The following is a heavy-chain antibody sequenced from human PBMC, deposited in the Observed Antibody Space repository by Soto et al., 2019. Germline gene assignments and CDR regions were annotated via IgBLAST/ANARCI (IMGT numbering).Heavy chain of an antibody. Sequence: SETLSLTCTVSGGSISSSSYYWGWIRQAPGRGLEWIGTIYYRGYTYYNPSLESRVTISADTSKNQLSLNLRSVTAADTAVYYCASPAGADYTFDYWGQGILVTVSS. CDR2: IYYRGYT. J-gene: IGHJ4*02. D-gene: IGHD4-4*01. V-gene: IGHV4-39*01. CDR3: ASPAGADYTFDY. CDR1: GGSISSSSYY.